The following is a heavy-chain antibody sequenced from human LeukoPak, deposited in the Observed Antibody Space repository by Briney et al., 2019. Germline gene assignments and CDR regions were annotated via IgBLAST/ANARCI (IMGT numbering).Heavy chain of an antibody. J-gene: IGHJ4*02. CDR2: TYYGGNT. V-gene: IGHV4-39*01. CDR3: AAAFDY. Sequence: SETLSLTCTVSGGSISSSSYYWGWIRQPPGKGLEWIGNTYYGGNTYYNPSLKSRVTISVDTSKNQFSLELNSVTAADAAVYYCAAAFDYWGQGTLVTVSS. CDR1: GGSISSSSYY. D-gene: IGHD6-25*01.